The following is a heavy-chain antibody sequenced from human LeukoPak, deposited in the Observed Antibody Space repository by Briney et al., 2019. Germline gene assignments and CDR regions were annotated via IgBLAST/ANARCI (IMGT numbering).Heavy chain of an antibody. V-gene: IGHV3-23*01. CDR2: ISGNGGST. CDR3: GRYYDSRGPSSWGGIDI. J-gene: IGHJ3*02. D-gene: IGHD3-22*01. CDR1: GFMFSSYG. Sequence: GGTLRLSCAASGFMFSSYGMSWVRQAPGKGLEWVSVISGNGGSTYYADSVEGRFTISRDNSKNTLYLQMNSLRAEDTAVYYCGRYYDSRGPSSWGGIDIWGQGTMVTVSS.